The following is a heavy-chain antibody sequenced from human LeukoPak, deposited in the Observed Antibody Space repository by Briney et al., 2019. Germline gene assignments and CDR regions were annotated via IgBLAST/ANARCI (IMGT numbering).Heavy chain of an antibody. D-gene: IGHD6-19*01. J-gene: IGHJ4*02. Sequence: SVKVSCXTSGGTFNNSAISWVRLALGQGLEWLGGIMPLFGTAGCAQKFQGRVTITKDESTRTVYLELTSLTSDDTAVYYCARVSGVMYSSGWYLVGGSTELVIDYWGQGTLVTVSS. CDR3: ARVSGVMYSSGWYLVGGSTELVIDY. CDR2: IMPLFGTA. V-gene: IGHV1-69*05. CDR1: GGTFNNSA.